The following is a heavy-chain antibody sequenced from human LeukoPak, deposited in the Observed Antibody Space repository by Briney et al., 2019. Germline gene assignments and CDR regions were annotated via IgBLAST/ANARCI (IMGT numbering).Heavy chain of an antibody. V-gene: IGHV3-21*01. J-gene: IGHJ4*02. CDR2: ISSSSSYI. CDR3: ARAGTAEYLVVAATVNPFDY. Sequence: GGSLRLSCAASGFTFSSYSMNWVRQAPGKGLEWVSSISSSSSYIYYADSVKGRFTISRDNAKNSLYLQMNSLRAEDTAVYYSARAGTAEYLVVAATVNPFDYWGQGTLVTVSS. D-gene: IGHD2-15*01. CDR1: GFTFSSYS.